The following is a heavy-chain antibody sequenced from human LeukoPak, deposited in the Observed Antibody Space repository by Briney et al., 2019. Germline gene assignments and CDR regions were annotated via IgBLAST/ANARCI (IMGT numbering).Heavy chain of an antibody. CDR3: AKRRFLGIAVAGPMDV. CDR2: ISDGGVST. V-gene: IGHV3-23*01. D-gene: IGHD6-19*01. Sequence: GGSLRLSCAASGFTFNSYAMSWVRQAPGKGLEWVSAISDGGVSTYYADSVKGRFTISRDNSKNTLYLQMNSLRAEDTAVYYCAKRRFLGIAVAGPMDVWGQGTTVTVSS. CDR1: GFTFNSYA. J-gene: IGHJ6*02.